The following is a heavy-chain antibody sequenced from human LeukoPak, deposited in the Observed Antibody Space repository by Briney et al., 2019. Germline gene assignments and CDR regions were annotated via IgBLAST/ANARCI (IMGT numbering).Heavy chain of an antibody. V-gene: IGHV1-69*01. CDR1: GGTFSSYA. CDR2: IIPIFGTA. CDR3: ARAYCSSTSCYGTLDY. J-gene: IGHJ4*02. Sequence: SVKVSCKASGGTFSSYAISWVRQAPGQGLEWMGGIIPIFGTANYAQKFQGRVTITADESTSTAYVELSSLRSEDTAAYYCARAYCSSTSCYGTLDYWGQGTLVTVSS. D-gene: IGHD2-2*01.